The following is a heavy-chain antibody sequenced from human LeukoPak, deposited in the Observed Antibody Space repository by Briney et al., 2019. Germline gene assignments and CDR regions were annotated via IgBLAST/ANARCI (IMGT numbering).Heavy chain of an antibody. Sequence: ASVKVSCKASGYTFTSYAMNWVRQAPGQGLEWMGGIIPIFGTANYAQKFQGRVTITADKSTSTAYMELSSLRSEDTAVYYCARYMDYYDSYFDYWGQGTLVTVSS. CDR1: GYTFTSYA. CDR3: ARYMDYYDSYFDY. J-gene: IGHJ4*02. V-gene: IGHV1-69*06. CDR2: IIPIFGTA. D-gene: IGHD3-22*01.